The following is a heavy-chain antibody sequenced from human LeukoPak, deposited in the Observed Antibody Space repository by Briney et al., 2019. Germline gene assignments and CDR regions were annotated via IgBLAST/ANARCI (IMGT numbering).Heavy chain of an antibody. CDR2: ISSGGST. J-gene: IGHJ4*02. CDR1: GFTISSNY. V-gene: IGHV3-53*01. Sequence: PGGSLRLSXAASGFTISSNYMSWVRQAPGQGLEWVSVISSGGSTYYSDSVKGRFTISRAKSKNTLYLQMNSLRAEDTAVYYCARDTTNYGFDYWGPGALGTVSS. D-gene: IGHD3-10*01. CDR3: ARDTTNYGFDY.